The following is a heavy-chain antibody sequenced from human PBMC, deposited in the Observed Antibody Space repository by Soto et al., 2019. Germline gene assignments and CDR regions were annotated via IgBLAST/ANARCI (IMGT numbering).Heavy chain of an antibody. CDR2: VNPILSMS. CDR1: GDTFSFYS. Sequence: SVKVSCKASGDTFSFYSINWVRQAPGLGLEWMGRVNPILSMSNYAQRFQGRVTMTADKSTSTAYMELSGLGSEDTAMYYCATSYGSGYRAFDYWGQ. J-gene: IGHJ4*01. D-gene: IGHD3-10*01. CDR3: ATSYGSGYRAFDY. V-gene: IGHV1-69*02.